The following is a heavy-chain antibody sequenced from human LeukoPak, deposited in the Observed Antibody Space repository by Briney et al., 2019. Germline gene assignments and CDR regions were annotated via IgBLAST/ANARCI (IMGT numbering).Heavy chain of an antibody. D-gene: IGHD6-19*01. V-gene: IGHV3-23*01. CDR3: ARVQGGGYRTADS. CDR1: GFTFSDFA. Sequence: GGSLRLSCAASGFTFSDFAMIWVRQPPGKGLEWVSSIFQGGGEIHYADSVKGRFTISRDNSKNTLFLQMNSLRDEDTAMYYCARVQGGGYRTADSWGQGTLVTVSS. CDR2: IFQGGGEI. J-gene: IGHJ4*02.